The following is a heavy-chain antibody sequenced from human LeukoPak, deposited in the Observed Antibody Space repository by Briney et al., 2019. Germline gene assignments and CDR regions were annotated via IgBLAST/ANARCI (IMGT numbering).Heavy chain of an antibody. CDR2: IGTSSNYI. CDR1: GFTFSSYS. V-gene: IGHV3-21*01. CDR3: ARGRYNSDY. J-gene: IGHJ4*02. Sequence: AGSQRLSCAASGFTFSSYSMNWVRQAPGKGLEWVSSIGTSSNYIYYADSVKGRFTISRDNAKKSLYLQMNSLRADDTAVYYCARGRYNSDYWGQGTLVTVSS. D-gene: IGHD1-14*01.